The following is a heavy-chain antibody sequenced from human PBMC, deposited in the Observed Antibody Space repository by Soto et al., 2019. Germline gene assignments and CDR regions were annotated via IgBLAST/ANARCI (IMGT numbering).Heavy chain of an antibody. V-gene: IGHV1-69*06. CDR1: GGTFSSYA. CDR2: IIPIFGTA. Sequence: QVQLVQSGAEVKKPGSSVKVSCKASGGTFSSYAISWVRQAPGQGLEWMGRIIPIFGTANYAQKFQGRVTITADKSTSTAYMELSSLRSEDTAVYYCAWRIRDYDSSGFKAYYYYFGMDVWGQGTTVTVSS. CDR3: AWRIRDYDSSGFKAYYYYFGMDV. D-gene: IGHD3-22*01. J-gene: IGHJ6*02.